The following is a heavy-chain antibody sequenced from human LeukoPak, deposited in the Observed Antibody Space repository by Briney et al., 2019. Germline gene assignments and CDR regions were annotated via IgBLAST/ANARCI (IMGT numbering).Heavy chain of an antibody. D-gene: IGHD5-24*01. CDR1: GFTFSSYA. CDR3: AKREMATYVPNYFDY. V-gene: IGHV3-23*01. Sequence: GGSLRLSCAASGFTFSSYAMSWVRQAPGKGLEWVSAISGSGGSTYYADSVKGRFTISRDNSKNTLYLQMNSLRVEDTAVYYCAKREMATYVPNYFDYWGQGTLVTVSS. J-gene: IGHJ4*02. CDR2: ISGSGGST.